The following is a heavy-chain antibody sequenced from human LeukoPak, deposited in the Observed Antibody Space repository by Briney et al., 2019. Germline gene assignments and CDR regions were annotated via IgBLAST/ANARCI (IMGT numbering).Heavy chain of an antibody. CDR1: GFTFDDYA. D-gene: IGHD6-19*01. CDR2: ISWNSGSI. V-gene: IGHV3-9*01. Sequence: PGRSLRLSCAASGFTFDDYAMHWVRQAPGKGLEWVSGISWNSGSIGYADSVKGRFTISRDNAKNSLYLQMNSLRAEDTAVYYCARDRPSVAGTFDYWGQGTLVTVSS. CDR3: ARDRPSVAGTFDY. J-gene: IGHJ4*02.